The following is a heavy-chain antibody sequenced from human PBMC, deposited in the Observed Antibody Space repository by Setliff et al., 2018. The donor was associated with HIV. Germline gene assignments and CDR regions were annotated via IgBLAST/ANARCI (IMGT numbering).Heavy chain of an antibody. CDR1: GYTFTTYF. D-gene: IGHD6-19*01. V-gene: IGHV1-3*01. CDR3: ATFYSTGWYSP. Sequence: ASVKVSCKASGYTFTTYFIHWVRQAPGQRLEWMGWVHAGNSNTKYSQKFQGRVTFTRDTSAHTAYMELSSLTSEDTAVYYCATFYSTGWYSPWGQGTLVTVSS. CDR2: VHAGNSNT. J-gene: IGHJ5*02.